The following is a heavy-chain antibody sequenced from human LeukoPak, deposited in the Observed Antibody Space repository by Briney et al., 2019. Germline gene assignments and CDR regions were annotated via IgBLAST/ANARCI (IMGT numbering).Heavy chain of an antibody. CDR1: GFTFSSYA. D-gene: IGHD6-19*01. J-gene: IGHJ4*02. Sequence: GGSLRLSCAAPGFTFSSYAMSWVRQAPGKGLEWVSTISGSGGTTYYAGFVKGRFTISRDNSKNTLYLQMNSLRAEDTAVYYCAKPAVSGWYGFDYWGQGTLVTVSS. CDR2: ISGSGGTT. V-gene: IGHV3-23*01. CDR3: AKPAVSGWYGFDY.